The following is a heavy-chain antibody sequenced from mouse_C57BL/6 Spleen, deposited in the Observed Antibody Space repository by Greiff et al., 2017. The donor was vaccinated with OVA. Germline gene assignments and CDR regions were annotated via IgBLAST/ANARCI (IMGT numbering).Heavy chain of an antibody. CDR1: GYTFTSYW. Sequence: QVQLQQPEAELVKPGASVKVSCKASGYTFTSYWMHWVKQRPGQGLEWIGRIYPSDSDTNYNQKFKGKATLTVDKSSSTAYMQLSSLTSEDSAVYYCAILVTTHYYAMDYWGQGTSVTVSS. V-gene: IGHV1-74*01. J-gene: IGHJ4*01. CDR2: IYPSDSDT. D-gene: IGHD2-2*01. CDR3: AILVTTHYYAMDY.